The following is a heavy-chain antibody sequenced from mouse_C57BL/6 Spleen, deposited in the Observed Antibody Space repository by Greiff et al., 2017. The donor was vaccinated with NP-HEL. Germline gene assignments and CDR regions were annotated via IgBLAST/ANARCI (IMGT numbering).Heavy chain of an antibody. J-gene: IGHJ4*01. CDR2: IDPSDSET. CDR1: GYTFTSYW. Sequence: VQLQQPGAELVRPGSSVKLSCKASGYTFTSYWMHWVKQRPIQGLEWIGNIDPSDSETHYNQKFKDKATLTVDKSSSTAYMQLSSLTSEDSAVYYCARHYGSSYYYAMDYWGQGTSVTVSS. CDR3: ARHYGSSYYYAMDY. V-gene: IGHV1-52*01. D-gene: IGHD1-1*01.